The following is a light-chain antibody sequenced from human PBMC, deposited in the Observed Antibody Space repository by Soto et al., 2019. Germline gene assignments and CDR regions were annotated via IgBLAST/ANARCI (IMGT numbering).Light chain of an antibody. Sequence: QSALTQPRSVSGSPGQSVTISCTGTSSDVRVYNYVSWYQQYPGKAPKIMIYDVSKRPSGVPDRFSGSKSDNTASLTISGLQAEDEADYYCCSYAGSYTFVFGIGTKVTVL. V-gene: IGLV2-11*01. CDR1: SSDVRVYNY. CDR3: CSYAGSYTFV. J-gene: IGLJ1*01. CDR2: DVS.